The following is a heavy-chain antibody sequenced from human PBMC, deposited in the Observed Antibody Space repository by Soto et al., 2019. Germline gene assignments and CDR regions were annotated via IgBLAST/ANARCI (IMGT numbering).Heavy chain of an antibody. V-gene: IGHV3-33*01. CDR2: IWYDGSHE. J-gene: IGHJ2*01. CDR3: ARDRYSYDSRAYQGVDWYFDL. Sequence: QVQLVESGGGVVQPGRSLRLSCAASGFTFNNYGMHWVRQAPGKGLEWVAVIWYDGSHESYADSVKDRFTISRDNSKNKLFLQMNSLRAEDTAVYYCARDRYSYDSRAYQGVDWYFDLWGRGTLVTVSS. CDR1: GFTFNNYG. D-gene: IGHD3-22*01.